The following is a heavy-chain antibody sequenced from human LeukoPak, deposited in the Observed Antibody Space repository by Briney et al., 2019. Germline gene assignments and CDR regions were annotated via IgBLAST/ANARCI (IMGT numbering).Heavy chain of an antibody. Sequence: GGSLRLSCAASGFSFDDYVMHWVRQAPGKGLEWVSLISGDGDSTHYVDSMKGRFTISRDNSKNSLYLQMNSLRTEDTALYYCAKGGGRIWDSSIIWGQGTMVTVSS. V-gene: IGHV3-43*02. D-gene: IGHD2-15*01. CDR2: ISGDGDST. J-gene: IGHJ3*02. CDR1: GFSFDDYV. CDR3: AKGGGRIWDSSII.